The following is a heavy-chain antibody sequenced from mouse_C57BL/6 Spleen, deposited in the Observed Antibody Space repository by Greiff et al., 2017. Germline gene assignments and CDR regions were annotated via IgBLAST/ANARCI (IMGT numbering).Heavy chain of an antibody. CDR1: GFSLTSYG. CDR2: IWGGGST. V-gene: IGHV2-9*01. J-gene: IGHJ1*03. D-gene: IGHD1-1*01. CDR3: AKHDGSSYDWYFDV. Sequence: VKVVESGPGLVAPSQSLCITCTVSGFSLTSYGVDWVRQPPGKGLEWLGVIWGGGSTNYNSALMSRLSISKDNSKSQVFLKMNSLQTDDTAMYYCAKHDGSSYDWYFDVWGTGTTVTVSS.